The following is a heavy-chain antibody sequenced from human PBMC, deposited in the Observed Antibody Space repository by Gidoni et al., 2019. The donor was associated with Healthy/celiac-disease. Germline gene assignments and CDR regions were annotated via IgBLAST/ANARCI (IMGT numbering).Heavy chain of an antibody. J-gene: IGHJ6*02. V-gene: IGHV3-48*02. Sequence: EVQLVESGGGLVQPGGSLRLSCAASGFTFSTYSMTWVRQAPGKGLEWVSYISSSSSTIYYADSVKGRFTISRDNAKNSLYLQMNSLRDEDTAVYYCASSSIAAQYYYYGMDVWGQGTTVTVSS. D-gene: IGHD6-6*01. CDR3: ASSSIAAQYYYYGMDV. CDR2: ISSSSSTI. CDR1: GFTFSTYS.